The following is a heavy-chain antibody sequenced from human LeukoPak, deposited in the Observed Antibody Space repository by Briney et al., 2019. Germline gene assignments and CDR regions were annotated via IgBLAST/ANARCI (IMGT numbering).Heavy chain of an antibody. CDR2: IYYSGST. CDR1: GGSISSGGYY. J-gene: IGHJ4*02. Sequence: PSETLSLTCTVSGGSISSGGYYWSWIRQHPGKGLEWIGYIYYSGSTYYNPSLKSRVTISVDTSKNQFSLKLSSVTAADTAVYYCARSVSSLPYDFWSGYLHYFDYWGQGTLVTVSS. V-gene: IGHV4-31*03. D-gene: IGHD3-3*01. CDR3: ARSVSSLPYDFWSGYLHYFDY.